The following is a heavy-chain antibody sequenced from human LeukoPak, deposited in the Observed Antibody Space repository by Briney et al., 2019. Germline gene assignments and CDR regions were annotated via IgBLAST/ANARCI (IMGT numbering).Heavy chain of an antibody. CDR2: IYYSGST. V-gene: IGHV4-30-4*08. Sequence: ASQTLSLTCTVSGGSISSGDYYWSWIRQPPGKGLERIGYIYYSGSTYYNPSLTYNPSLKSRVTISVDTSKNQFSLKLSSVTAADTAVYYCAREGNGLDYWGQGTLVTVSS. CDR1: GGSISSGDYY. CDR3: AREGNGLDY. J-gene: IGHJ4*02.